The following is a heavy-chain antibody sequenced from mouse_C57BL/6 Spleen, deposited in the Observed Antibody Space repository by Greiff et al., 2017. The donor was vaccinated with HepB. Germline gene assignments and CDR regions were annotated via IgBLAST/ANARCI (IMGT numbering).Heavy chain of an antibody. J-gene: IGHJ4*01. CDR3: ARGPGRAMDY. CDR2: INPNNGGT. CDR1: GYTFTDYY. Sequence: EVQLQQSGPELVKPGASVKISCKASGYTFTDYYMNWVKQSHGKSLEWIGDINPNNGGTSYNQKFKGKATLTVDKSSSTAYMELRSLTSEDSAVYYCARGPGRAMDYWGQGTSVTVSS. V-gene: IGHV1-26*01.